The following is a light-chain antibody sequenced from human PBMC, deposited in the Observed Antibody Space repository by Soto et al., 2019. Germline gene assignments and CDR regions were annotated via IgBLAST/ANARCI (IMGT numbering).Light chain of an antibody. CDR2: GAS. CDR1: QRVNSSY. J-gene: IGKJ2*01. Sequence: EIVLTQSPDTLYLSPGEGATLSCRASQRVNSSYLAWYQQKPGQAPRLLISGASDRATGVPARVSGSGYGTDFTLTIRRLEPEDFAVYYSQQYVNTHVTFGQGTKLQIK. CDR3: QQYVNTHVT. V-gene: IGKV3-20*01.